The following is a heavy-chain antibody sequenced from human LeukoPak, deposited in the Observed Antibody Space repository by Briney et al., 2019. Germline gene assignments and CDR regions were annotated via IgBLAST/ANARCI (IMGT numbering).Heavy chain of an antibody. CDR2: ISGSGGST. CDR1: GFTFSSYA. V-gene: IGHV3-23*01. J-gene: IGHJ4*02. Sequence: GGSLRLSCAASGFTFSSYAMSWVRQAPAKGLEWVSAISGSGGSTYYADSVKGRFTISRDNSKNTLYLQMNSLRAEDTAVYYCAKRTNIAVAGTDYWGQGTLVTVSS. CDR3: AKRTNIAVAGTDY. D-gene: IGHD6-19*01.